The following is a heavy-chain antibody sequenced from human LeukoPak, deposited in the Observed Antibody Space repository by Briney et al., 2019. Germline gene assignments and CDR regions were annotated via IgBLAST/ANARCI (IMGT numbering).Heavy chain of an antibody. D-gene: IGHD6-13*01. CDR1: GYTFTSYY. J-gene: IGHJ5*02. CDR3: ARGGVPWYSSSSRFDP. CDR2: INPSGGST. Sequence: ASVKVSCKASGYTFTSYYMHWVRQAPGQGLEWMGIINPSGGSTSYAQKFQGRVTMTRDMSTSTVYTELSSLRSEDTAVYYCARGGVPWYSSSSRFDPWGQGTLVTVSS. V-gene: IGHV1-46*01.